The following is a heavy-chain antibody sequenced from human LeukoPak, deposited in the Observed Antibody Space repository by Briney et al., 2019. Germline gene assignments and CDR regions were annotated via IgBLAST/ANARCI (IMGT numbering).Heavy chain of an antibody. D-gene: IGHD2-2*01. CDR3: ARAVGYCSSTSCYGHFDY. J-gene: IGHJ4*02. Sequence: GGSLRLSCAASGFTFSSYAMSWVRQAPGKGLEWVSAISGSGGSTYYADSVKGRFTISRDNAKNSLYLQMNSLRAEDTAVYYCARAVGYCSSTSCYGHFDYWGQGTLVTVSS. CDR1: GFTFSSYA. CDR2: ISGSGGST. V-gene: IGHV3-23*01.